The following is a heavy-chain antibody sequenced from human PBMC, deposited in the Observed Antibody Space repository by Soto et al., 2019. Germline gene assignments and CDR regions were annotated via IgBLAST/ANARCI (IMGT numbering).Heavy chain of an antibody. CDR3: AREPYCSSTSCYPTDAFDI. CDR2: IIPIFGTA. J-gene: IGHJ3*02. CDR1: GGTFSSYA. Sequence: QVQLVQSGAEVKKPGSSVKDSCKASGGTFSSYAISWVRQAPGQGLEWMGGIIPIFGTANYAQKFQGRVTITADESTSTAYMELSSLRSEDTAVYYCAREPYCSSTSCYPTDAFDIWGQGTMVTVSS. D-gene: IGHD2-2*01. V-gene: IGHV1-69*01.